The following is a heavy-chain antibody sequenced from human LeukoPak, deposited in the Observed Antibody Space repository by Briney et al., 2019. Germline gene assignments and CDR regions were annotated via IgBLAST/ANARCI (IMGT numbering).Heavy chain of an antibody. CDR1: GFPFSTYW. CDR2: IRKDGGAK. J-gene: IGHJ4*02. CDR3: ASSHDSSGND. D-gene: IGHD3-22*01. V-gene: IGHV3-7*01. Sequence: GGSLRLSCAASGFPFSTYWMAWVRQAPGKGLDWVPNIRKDGGAKFYAASVKGRFIISRDNAKNSLYLQMNNLRDEDTAVYYCASSHDSSGNDWGQGTLVTV.